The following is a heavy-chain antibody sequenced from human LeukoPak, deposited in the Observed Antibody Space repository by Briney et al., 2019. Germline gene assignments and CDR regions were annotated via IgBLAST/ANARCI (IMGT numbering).Heavy chain of an antibody. V-gene: IGHV4-34*01. CDR1: GGTFSGYY. D-gene: IGHD3-3*01. Sequence: SETLSLTCAVYGGTFSGYYWSWIRQPPGKRLEWVGESNDSGGTNYNPSLKSRATISADKSKNQFSLKLSSVTAADTAVYCCARQAFWSGTINYWGQGTLVTVSS. CDR2: SNDSGGT. CDR3: ARQAFWSGTINY. J-gene: IGHJ4*02.